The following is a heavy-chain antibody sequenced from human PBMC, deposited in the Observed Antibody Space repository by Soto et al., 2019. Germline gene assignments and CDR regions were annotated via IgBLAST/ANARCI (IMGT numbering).Heavy chain of an antibody. J-gene: IGHJ4*02. D-gene: IGHD6-6*01. CDR2: IIPIFGTA. V-gene: IGHV1-69*13. Sequence: VASVKVSCKASGGTFSSYAISWVRQAPGQGLEWMGGIIPIFGTANYAQKFQGRVTITAAESTSTAYMALSSLRSEDTAVYYCARGPIAAPRHHNFDYWGQGTLVTVSS. CDR1: GGTFSSYA. CDR3: ARGPIAAPRHHNFDY.